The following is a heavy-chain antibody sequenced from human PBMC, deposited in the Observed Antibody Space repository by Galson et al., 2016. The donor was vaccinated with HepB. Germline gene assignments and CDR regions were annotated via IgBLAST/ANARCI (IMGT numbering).Heavy chain of an antibody. CDR2: IIPIFGTA. J-gene: IGHJ4*02. CDR1: GGTFSSYA. CDR3: AKERDFWSGYYQNFDY. Sequence: SVKVSCKASGGTFSSYAISWVRQAPGQGLEWMGVIIPIFGTANSAQKFQGRVTITADDSTSTAYMELNSLRSEDTAVYYCAKERDFWSGYYQNFDYWGQGTLVTVSS. V-gene: IGHV1-69*13. D-gene: IGHD3-3*01.